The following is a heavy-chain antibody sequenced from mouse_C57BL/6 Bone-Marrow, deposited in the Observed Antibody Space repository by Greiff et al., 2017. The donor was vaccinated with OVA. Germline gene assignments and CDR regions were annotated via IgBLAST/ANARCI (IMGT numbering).Heavy chain of an antibody. V-gene: IGHV1-50*01. CDR2: IDPSDSYT. Sequence: QVQLQQPGAELVKPGASVKLSCKASGYTFTSYWMQWVKQRPGQGLEWIGEIDPSDSYTNYNQKFKGKATLTVDTSSSTAYMQLSSLTSEDSAVYYCARVTTRSSGWFAYWGQGTLVTVSA. CDR3: ARVTTRSSGWFAY. J-gene: IGHJ3*01. CDR1: GYTFTSYW. D-gene: IGHD1-1*01.